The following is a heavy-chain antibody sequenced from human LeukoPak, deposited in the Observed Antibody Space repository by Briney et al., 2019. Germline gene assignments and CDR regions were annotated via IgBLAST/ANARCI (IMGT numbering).Heavy chain of an antibody. V-gene: IGHV3-7*01. CDR2: IKQDGSEK. CDR3: ARDRGPVYRSDYFDY. CDR1: GFTFSSYW. D-gene: IGHD1-14*01. Sequence: GGSLRLSCAASGFTFSSYWMSWVRQAPGKGLEWVANIKQDGSEKYYVDSVKGRFTISRDNAKNSLYLQMNSLRAEDTAVYYCARDRGPVYRSDYFDYWGQGTLVTVSS. J-gene: IGHJ4*02.